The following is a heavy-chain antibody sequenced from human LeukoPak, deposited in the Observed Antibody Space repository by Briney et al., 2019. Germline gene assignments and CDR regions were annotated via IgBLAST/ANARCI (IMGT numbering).Heavy chain of an antibody. J-gene: IGHJ4*02. CDR3: ARGAYYYDSSGYLRY. Sequence: SETLSLTCTVSGGSISSSSYYWGWIRQPPGKGLEWIGSIYYSGSTYYNPSLKSRVTISVDTSKNQFSLKLSSVTAADTAVYYCARGAYYYDSSGYLRYWGQGTLVTVSA. CDR1: GGSISSSSYY. D-gene: IGHD3-22*01. V-gene: IGHV4-39*07. CDR2: IYYSGST.